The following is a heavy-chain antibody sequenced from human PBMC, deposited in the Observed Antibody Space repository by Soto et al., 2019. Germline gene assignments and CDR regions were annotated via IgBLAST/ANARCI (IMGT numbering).Heavy chain of an antibody. CDR1: GFTFSSYG. Sequence: GGSLRLSCAASGFTFSSYGMHWVRQAPGKGLEWVAVIWYDGSNKYYADSVKGRFTISRDNSKNTLYLQMNSLRAEDTAVYYCAKGVPGIAVAGTGYFKHWGQGTLVTVSS. J-gene: IGHJ1*01. CDR2: IWYDGSNK. D-gene: IGHD6-19*01. V-gene: IGHV3-33*06. CDR3: AKGVPGIAVAGTGYFKH.